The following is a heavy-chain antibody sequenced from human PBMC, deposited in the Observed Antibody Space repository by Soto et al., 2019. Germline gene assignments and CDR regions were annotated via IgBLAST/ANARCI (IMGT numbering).Heavy chain of an antibody. CDR3: AREPPETPPDY. J-gene: IGHJ4*02. Sequence: ASVKVSCKASGYTFSDYGISWVRQAPGQGLEWMGWISTKNGNTNFAQKFRGRVTMTTDTSTSTVYLELRSLKPDDSAVYYCAREPPETPPDYWGQGTLVTVSS. CDR1: GYTFSDYG. V-gene: IGHV1-18*01. CDR2: ISTKNGNT.